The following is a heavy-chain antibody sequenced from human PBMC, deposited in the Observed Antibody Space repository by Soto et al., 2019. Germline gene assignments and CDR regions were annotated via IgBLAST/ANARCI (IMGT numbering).Heavy chain of an antibody. J-gene: IGHJ4*02. CDR2: ISSSGGSA. CDR1: GFTFNNYA. Sequence: EVQLLESGGGLVQPGGSLRLSCAASGFTFNNYAMSWVRQAPGKGLEWVSGISSSGGSANYADSVRGRLIISRDNSKNTLALQMNSLRDEDTAVYFCARGGGLRFDYWGQGILVIVSS. V-gene: IGHV3-23*01. D-gene: IGHD3-10*01. CDR3: ARGGGLRFDY.